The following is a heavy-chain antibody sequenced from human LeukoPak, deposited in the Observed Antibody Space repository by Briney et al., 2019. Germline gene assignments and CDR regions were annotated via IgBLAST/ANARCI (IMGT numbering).Heavy chain of an antibody. CDR1: GFTFSSYG. J-gene: IGHJ6*03. CDR3: ARFPVWDIVVVPAAMSHGYYYYYMDV. Sequence: GGSLRLSCAASGFTFSSYGMHWVRQAPGKGLEWVAVISYDGSNKYYADSVKGRFTISRDNAKNSLYLQMNSLRAEDTAVYYCARFPVWDIVVVPAAMSHGYYYYYMDVWGKGTTVTVSS. D-gene: IGHD2-2*01. V-gene: IGHV3-30*03. CDR2: ISYDGSNK.